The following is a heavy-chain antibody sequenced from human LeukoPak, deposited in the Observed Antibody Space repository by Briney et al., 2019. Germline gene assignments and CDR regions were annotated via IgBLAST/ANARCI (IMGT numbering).Heavy chain of an antibody. CDR1: GYRFSDYG. J-gene: IGHJ4*02. D-gene: IGHD1-26*01. Sequence: ASVKVSCKTSGYRFSDYGISWVRQAPGQGLQWMGWINTYNGNTENAQSLQGRATVTIDTATATAYLELRSLVSDDTAVYYCARDLGEGARRDLDFWGQGTLVTVSS. CDR3: ARDLGEGARRDLDF. CDR2: INTYNGNT. V-gene: IGHV1-18*01.